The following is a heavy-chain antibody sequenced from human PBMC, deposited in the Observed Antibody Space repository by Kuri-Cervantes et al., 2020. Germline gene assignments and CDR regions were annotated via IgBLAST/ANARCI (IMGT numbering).Heavy chain of an antibody. V-gene: IGHV3-21*01. CDR3: ARLSRGLDI. J-gene: IGHJ3*02. CDR1: GFTFSSYS. Sequence: LSLTCAASGFTFSSYSMNWVRQAPGKGLEWVSSISSSSSYIYYADSVKGRFTISRDNAKNSLYLQMNSLRDEDTAVYYCARLSRGLDIWGQGTMVTVSS. CDR2: ISSSSSYI.